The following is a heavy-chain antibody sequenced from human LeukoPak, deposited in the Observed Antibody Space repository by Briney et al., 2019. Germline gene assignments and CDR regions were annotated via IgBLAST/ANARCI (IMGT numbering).Heavy chain of an antibody. CDR3: ARHDYYHSRVWFDP. D-gene: IGHD3-22*01. Sequence: PSETLSLTCTVSGGSISSYYWSWIRQPPGKGLEWIGYFYYSGSTNYNPSLKSRVTILVDTSKNQFSLKLSSVTAADTALYYCARHDYYHSRVWFDPWGQGTLVTVSS. V-gene: IGHV4-59*08. CDR1: GGSISSYY. CDR2: FYYSGST. J-gene: IGHJ5*02.